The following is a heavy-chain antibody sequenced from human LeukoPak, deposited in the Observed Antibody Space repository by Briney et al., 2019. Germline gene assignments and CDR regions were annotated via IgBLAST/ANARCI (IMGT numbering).Heavy chain of an antibody. D-gene: IGHD3-3*01. V-gene: IGHV4-31*03. CDR2: IYYSGST. Sequence: SQTLSLTCTVSGGSISSGGYYWSWIRQHPGKGLEWIGYIYYSGSTYYNPSLKSRVTISVDTSKNQFSLKLSSVTAADTAVYYCARGPTIFGVVITRGYYYGMDVWGQGTTVTVSS. CDR1: GGSISSGGYY. CDR3: ARGPTIFGVVITRGYYYGMDV. J-gene: IGHJ6*02.